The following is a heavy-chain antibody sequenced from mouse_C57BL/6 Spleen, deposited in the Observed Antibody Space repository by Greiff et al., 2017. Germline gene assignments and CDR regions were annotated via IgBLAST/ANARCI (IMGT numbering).Heavy chain of an antibody. CDR3: ARRDYGNDY. Sequence: VQLQQPGAELVRPGSSVTLSCTASCYTFPSYWLDWVKQRPGQGLEWIGNLYPSDSETHYNQKFKDKATLTVDKSSSTAYMQLSSLTSEDSAVYYCARRDYGNDYWGQGTTLTVSS. J-gene: IGHJ2*01. D-gene: IGHD1-1*01. CDR1: CYTFPSYW. CDR2: LYPSDSET. V-gene: IGHV1-61*01.